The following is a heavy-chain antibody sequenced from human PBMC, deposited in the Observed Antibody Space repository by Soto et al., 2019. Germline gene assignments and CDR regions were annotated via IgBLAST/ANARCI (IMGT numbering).Heavy chain of an antibody. V-gene: IGHV3-30*03. CDR3: ARDRGSGSYYPEDY. CDR1: GFTFSSYG. D-gene: IGHD3-10*01. CDR2: ISYDGSNK. Sequence: PGGSLRLSCAASGFTFSSYGMHWVRQAPGKGLEWVAVISYDGSNKYFADSVKGRFTISRDNSKNTLYLQMNSLRAEDTAVYYCARDRGSGSYYPEDYWGQGTLVTVSS. J-gene: IGHJ4*02.